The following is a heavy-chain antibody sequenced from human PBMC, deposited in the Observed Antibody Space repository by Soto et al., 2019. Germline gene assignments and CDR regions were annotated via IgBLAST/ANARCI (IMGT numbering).Heavy chain of an antibody. Sequence: SETLSLTCTVSGGSISSGGYYWSWIRQHPGKGLEWIGYIYYSGSTYYNPSLKSRVTISVDTSKNQFSLKLSSVTAADTAVYSCARTPPVIEYYFDYWGQGTLVTVSS. V-gene: IGHV4-31*03. D-gene: IGHD4-4*01. J-gene: IGHJ4*02. CDR1: GGSISSGGYY. CDR2: IYYSGST. CDR3: ARTPPVIEYYFDY.